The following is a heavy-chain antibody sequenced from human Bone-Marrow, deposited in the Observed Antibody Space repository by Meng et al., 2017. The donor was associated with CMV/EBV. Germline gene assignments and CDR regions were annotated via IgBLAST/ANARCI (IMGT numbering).Heavy chain of an antibody. D-gene: IGHD3-3*01. Sequence: ASVKVSCKASGYTFTSYYMHWVRQAPGQGLEWMGIINPSGGSTSYAQKFQGRVTMTRDTSTSTVYMELSSLRSEDTAVHYCARDRGRQLTIRSDYYYYGMDFWGQGTTVTVSS. CDR1: GYTFTSYY. CDR2: INPSGGST. CDR3: ARDRGRQLTIRSDYYYYGMDF. V-gene: IGHV1-46*01. J-gene: IGHJ6*02.